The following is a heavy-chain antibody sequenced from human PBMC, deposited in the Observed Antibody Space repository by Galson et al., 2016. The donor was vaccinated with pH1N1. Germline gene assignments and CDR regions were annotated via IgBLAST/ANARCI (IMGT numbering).Heavy chain of an antibody. CDR2: ISGTGDPT. CDR1: EFTFINYA. Sequence: SLRLSCAASEFTFINYAMSWVRQAPGKGLEWVSTISGTGDPTYYADSVKGRFTISRDNSNNTVYLRMNSLRVEDTAVYYCAKDLGRYSEIDYWGQGTLVTVSS. J-gene: IGHJ4*02. D-gene: IGHD1-26*01. V-gene: IGHV3-23*01. CDR3: AKDLGRYSEIDY.